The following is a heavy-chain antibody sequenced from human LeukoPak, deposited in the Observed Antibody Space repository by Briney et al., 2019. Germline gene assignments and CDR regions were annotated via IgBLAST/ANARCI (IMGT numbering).Heavy chain of an antibody. CDR2: IIPIFGTA. D-gene: IGHD3-22*01. CDR3: ARGTSTYYYDSSGYPFDY. CDR1: GGTFSSYA. Sequence: ASVKVSCKASGGTFSSYAISWVRQAPGQGLEWMGGIIPIFGTANYAQKFQGRVTITTDESTSTAYMELSSLRSEDTAVYYCARGTSTYYYDSSGYPFDYWGQGTLATVSS. J-gene: IGHJ4*02. V-gene: IGHV1-69*05.